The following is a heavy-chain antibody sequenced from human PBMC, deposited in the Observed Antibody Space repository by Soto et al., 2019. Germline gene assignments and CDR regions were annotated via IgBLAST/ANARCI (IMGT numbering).Heavy chain of an antibody. Sequence: QVQLVQSGAEVKKPGSSVKVSCKASGDTFTTNSLNWVRQAPGQGLEWMGGIIPVVGTTKYAQKYQDRVTITGDKSTKTAYMELSSLRSDETAVYYCARGLLYATTYFDYWGQGTPVTVSS. CDR3: ARGLLYATTYFDY. CDR2: IIPVVGTT. D-gene: IGHD2-8*01. V-gene: IGHV1-69*06. CDR1: GDTFTTNS. J-gene: IGHJ4*02.